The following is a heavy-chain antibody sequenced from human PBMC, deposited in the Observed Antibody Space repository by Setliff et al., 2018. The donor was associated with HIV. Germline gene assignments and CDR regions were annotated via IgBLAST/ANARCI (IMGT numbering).Heavy chain of an antibody. CDR3: ARDGGYCSGGSCSESGY. D-gene: IGHD2-15*01. CDR2: IFTSGST. CDR1: GGSISSYY. J-gene: IGHJ4*02. V-gene: IGHV4-4*09. Sequence: SETLSLTCTVSGGSISSYYWSWMRQPPGKGLEWIGYIFTSGSTNYNPSLKSRVTISMDTSKNQFSLKLSSVTAADTALYYCARDGGYCSGGSCSESGYWGQGTLVTVSS.